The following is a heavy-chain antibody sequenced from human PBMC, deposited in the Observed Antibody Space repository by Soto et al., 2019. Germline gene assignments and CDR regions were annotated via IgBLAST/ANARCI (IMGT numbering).Heavy chain of an antibody. CDR1: GGSISSYY. J-gene: IGHJ6*02. CDR3: VRYRGVVVAATLYYYYYGMDV. D-gene: IGHD2-15*01. V-gene: IGHV4-59*01. CDR2: IYYSGST. Sequence: SETLSLTCTVSGGSISSYYWSWIRQPPGKGLEWIGYIYYSGSTNYNPSLKSRVTISVDTSKNQFSLKLSSVTAADTAVYYCVRYRGVVVAATLYYYYYGMDVWGQGTTVTVSS.